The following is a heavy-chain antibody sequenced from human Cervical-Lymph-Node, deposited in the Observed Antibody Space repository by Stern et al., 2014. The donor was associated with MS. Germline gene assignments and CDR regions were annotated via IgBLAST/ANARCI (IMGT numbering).Heavy chain of an antibody. J-gene: IGHJ6*02. CDR2: ISYDGNNQ. D-gene: IGHD2-15*01. V-gene: IGHV3-30-3*01. CDR3: ARVSADIVVVVAALYYYGMDV. CDR1: GFTFSSFA. Sequence: VQLVESGGGVVQPGRALRISCAASGFTFSSFAMHWVTQAPVKGLEWVAVISYDGNNQSYADSVNGRFTISRDNSKNTLYLKMNSLRAEDTAVYYCARVSADIVVVVAALYYYGMDVWGQGTTVTVSS.